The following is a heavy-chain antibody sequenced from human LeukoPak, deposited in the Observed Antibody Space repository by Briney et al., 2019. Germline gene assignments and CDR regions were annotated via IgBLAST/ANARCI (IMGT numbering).Heavy chain of an antibody. J-gene: IGHJ6*02. Sequence: GGSLRLSCTASGFTFGDYAMSWFRQAPGKELEWVGFIRSKAYGGTTEYAASVKGRFTISRDDSKSIAYLQMNSLKTEDTAVYYCTRAISGYQYYSNGMDVWGQGTAVTVSS. CDR1: GFTFGDYA. CDR3: TRAISGYQYYSNGMDV. CDR2: IRSKAYGGTT. D-gene: IGHD3-22*01. V-gene: IGHV3-49*03.